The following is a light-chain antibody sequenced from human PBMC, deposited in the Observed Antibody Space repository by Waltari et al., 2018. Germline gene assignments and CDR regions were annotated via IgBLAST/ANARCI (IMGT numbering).Light chain of an antibody. CDR2: MNN. CDR3: AAWDDSPNAVV. CDR1: SSNLGSNS. J-gene: IGLJ2*01. Sequence: QSVLTQPPSASGTPGQRVTLSCSGSSSNLGSNSANWYQQLPGTAPNLLIFMNNKRPSGVPYRFSGSKSSTSASLAIGGLQAEDEADDSCAAWDDSPNAVVFGGGTKVTVL. V-gene: IGLV1-44*01.